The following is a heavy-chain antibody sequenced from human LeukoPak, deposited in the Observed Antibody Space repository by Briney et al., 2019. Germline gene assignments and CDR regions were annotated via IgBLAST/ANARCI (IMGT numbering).Heavy chain of an antibody. CDR1: GFIFSSYW. Sequence: PGGSLRLSCAASGFIFSSYWMTWVRQAPGKGLEWVANIKQAGTENSYVDSVKGRFTISRDNAKNSLYLQINSLRAEDTAMYYCARDPPIAALEPWGQGTLVTVSS. J-gene: IGHJ5*02. CDR2: IKQAGTEN. V-gene: IGHV3-7*01. CDR3: ARDPPIAALEP. D-gene: IGHD6-6*01.